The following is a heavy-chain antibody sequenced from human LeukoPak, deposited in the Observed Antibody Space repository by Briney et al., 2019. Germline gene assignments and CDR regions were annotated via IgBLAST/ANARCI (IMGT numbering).Heavy chain of an antibody. D-gene: IGHD1-26*01. CDR2: ISYDGSNE. V-gene: IGHV3-30*09. CDR1: GFTFSSYV. CDR3: ARDLSGISSYYEAAFDY. Sequence: PGGSLRLSCAASGFTFSSYVMHWVRQAPGKGLEWVSIISYDGSNEYYADSVKGRFAISRDNSKNTVYLQVNSLRPVDTAMYYCARDLSGISSYYEAAFDYWGQGVLVTVSS. J-gene: IGHJ4*02.